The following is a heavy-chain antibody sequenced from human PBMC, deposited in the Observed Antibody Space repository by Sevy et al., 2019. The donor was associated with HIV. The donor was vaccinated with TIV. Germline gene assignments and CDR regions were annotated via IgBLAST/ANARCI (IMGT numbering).Heavy chain of an antibody. D-gene: IGHD3-22*01. CDR1: GVSVSSDTYY. CDR2: VYHNGST. CDR3: AREPYFFDKSGYYWDY. V-gene: IGHV4-61*01. Sequence: SETLSLTCAVSGVSVSSDTYYWSWIRQPPGKGLEWIGYVYHNGSTNYSPSFNSRVTISVDTSKNQFSLRLFSVAAADTAVYYCAREPYFFDKSGYYWDYWGQGALVTVSS. J-gene: IGHJ4*02.